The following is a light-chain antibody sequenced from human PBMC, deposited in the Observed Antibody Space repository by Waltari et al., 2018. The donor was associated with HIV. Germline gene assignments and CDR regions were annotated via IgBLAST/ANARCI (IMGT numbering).Light chain of an antibody. J-gene: IGKJ5*01. CDR1: QSISSY. V-gene: IGKV1-39*01. CDR2: AAS. CDR3: QQSYSTPIT. Sequence: DIQMTQSPSSLSASVGDRVTITCRASQSISSYLNWYQQKPGKAPKPLIFAASSLQSGVPSTFSGSGSGTDFTLTIRSLQPEDFATYYCQQSYSTPITFGQGTRLEIK.